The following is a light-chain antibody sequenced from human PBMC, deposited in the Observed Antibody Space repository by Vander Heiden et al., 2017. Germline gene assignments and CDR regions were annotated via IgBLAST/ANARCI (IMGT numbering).Light chain of an antibody. CDR1: SSDVGGYNY. CDR3: SSYTSSSTLV. J-gene: IGLJ1*01. CDR2: DVS. Sequence: QSALTPPASVSGSPGQSITISCTGTSSDVGGYNYVSWYQQHPGKVPKLMVFDVSNRPSGVSNRFSGSKSGDTASLTISGLQAEDEADYYCSSYTSSSTLVFGTGTKVTVL. V-gene: IGLV2-14*03.